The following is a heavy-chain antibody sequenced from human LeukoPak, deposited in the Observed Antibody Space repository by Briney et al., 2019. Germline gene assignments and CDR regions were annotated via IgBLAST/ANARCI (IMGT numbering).Heavy chain of an antibody. CDR2: IYYSGST. Sequence: SETLSLTCTVSGGSISSGGYYWSWIRQHPGKGLEWIGYIYYSGSTYYNPSLKSRVTISVDTSKNQFSLKLSSVTAADTAVYYCARDRDYGGNHRWAFEIWGQGTMVTVSS. CDR3: ARDRDYGGNHRWAFEI. CDR1: GGSISSGGYY. D-gene: IGHD4-23*01. V-gene: IGHV4-31*03. J-gene: IGHJ3*02.